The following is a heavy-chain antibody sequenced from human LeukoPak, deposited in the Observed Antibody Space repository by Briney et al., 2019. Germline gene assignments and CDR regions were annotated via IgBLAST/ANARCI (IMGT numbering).Heavy chain of an antibody. Sequence: SSETLSLTRAVYGGSFSGYYWSWIRQPPGKGLEWIGEINHSGSTNYNPSLKSRVTISVDTSKNQFSLKLSSVTAADTAVYYCARLIHGGAFDIWGQGTMVTVSS. CDR1: GGSFSGYY. CDR3: ARLIHGGAFDI. V-gene: IGHV4-34*01. J-gene: IGHJ3*02. CDR2: INHSGST. D-gene: IGHD3-16*01.